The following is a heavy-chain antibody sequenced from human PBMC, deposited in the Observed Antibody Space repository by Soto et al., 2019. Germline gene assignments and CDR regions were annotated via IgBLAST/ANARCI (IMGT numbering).Heavy chain of an antibody. J-gene: IGHJ5*02. CDR3: ARGVLRFLQWFDX. Sequence: QVQLQESGPGLVKPSETLSLTCTVSGASVNSENYYWSWIRQPPGKGLEWIGYVYYSGSTNYNPSLKSRATISLDTYKNQFSLKMTXXTSXXXXXXXXARGVLRFLQWFDXWGQGTL. D-gene: IGHD3-3*01. CDR1: GASVNSENYY. CDR2: VYYSGST. V-gene: IGHV4-61*04.